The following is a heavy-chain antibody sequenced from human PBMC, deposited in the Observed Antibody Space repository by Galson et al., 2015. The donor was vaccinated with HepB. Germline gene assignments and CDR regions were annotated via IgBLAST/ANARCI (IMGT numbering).Heavy chain of an antibody. D-gene: IGHD2-21*02. V-gene: IGHV1-69*06. J-gene: IGHJ5*01. Sequence: SVKVSCKASGGTFSNYAFSWVRRAPGRGLEWMGSFSPVFGTANYADKFQGRLTITADRSTSAGYMELSSLRSDDTAVYYCATRAFCGGDCHALDSWGQGTLLIVSS. CDR1: GGTFSNYA. CDR3: ATRAFCGGDCHALDS. CDR2: FSPVFGTA.